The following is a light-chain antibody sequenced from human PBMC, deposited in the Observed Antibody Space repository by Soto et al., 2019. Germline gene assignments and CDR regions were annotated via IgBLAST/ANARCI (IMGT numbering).Light chain of an antibody. CDR1: NIGSKS. CDR2: YDS. J-gene: IGLJ2*01. CDR3: QVWDSSSDHLV. Sequence: SYELTQPPSVSVAPGKTARITCGGNNIGSKSVHWYQQKPGQAPVLVIYYDSDRPSGIPERFSGSNSGNTATLTSSSVEAGDEADYYCQVWDSSSDHLVFGGGTKLTVL. V-gene: IGLV3-21*04.